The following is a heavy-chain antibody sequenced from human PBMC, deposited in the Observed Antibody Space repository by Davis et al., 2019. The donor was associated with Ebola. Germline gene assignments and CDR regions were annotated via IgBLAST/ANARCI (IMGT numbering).Heavy chain of an antibody. D-gene: IGHD4-17*01. V-gene: IGHV3-33*01. J-gene: IGHJ4*02. CDR1: GFTFSSYG. CDR2: IWYDGSNK. CDR3: ARASYGDYYGDY. Sequence: GGSLRLSCAASGFTFSSYGMHWVRQAPGKGLEWVAVIWYDGSNKYYADSVKGRFTISRDNSKNTLYLQMNSLRAEDTAVYYCARASYGDYYGDYWGQGTLVTVSS.